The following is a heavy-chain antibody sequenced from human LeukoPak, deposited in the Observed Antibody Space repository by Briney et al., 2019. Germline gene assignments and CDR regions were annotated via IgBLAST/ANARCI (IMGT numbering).Heavy chain of an antibody. CDR3: AKGAKNCSNGACYYYYYGMDV. D-gene: IGHD2-8*01. Sequence: PGGSLRLSCAPSGFTFRSYWMHWVRQAPGKGLEWVSAIGGSGGSTNYADSVKGRFTISGDTSKNTLYLQMNSLRAEDTAVYYCAKGAKNCSNGACYYYYYGMDVWGQGTTVTVSS. CDR2: IGGSGGST. V-gene: IGHV3-23*01. J-gene: IGHJ6*02. CDR1: GFTFRSYW.